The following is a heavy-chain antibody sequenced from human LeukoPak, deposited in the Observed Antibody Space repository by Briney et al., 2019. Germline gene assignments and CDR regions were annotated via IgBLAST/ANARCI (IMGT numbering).Heavy chain of an antibody. CDR3: TSTDPKGYYYDSSGYYFRNDY. Sequence: GGSLRLSCAASGFTFSNAWMSWVRQAPGKGLEWVGRIKSKTDGGTTDYAAPVKGRFTISRDDSKNTLYLQMNSLKTEDTAVYYCTSTDPKGYYYDSSGYYFRNDYWGQGTLVTVSS. D-gene: IGHD3-22*01. CDR2: IKSKTDGGTT. CDR1: GFTFSNAW. J-gene: IGHJ4*02. V-gene: IGHV3-15*01.